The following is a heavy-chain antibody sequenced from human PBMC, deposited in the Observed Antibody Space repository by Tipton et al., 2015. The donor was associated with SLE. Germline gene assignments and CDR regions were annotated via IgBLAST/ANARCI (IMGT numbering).Heavy chain of an antibody. J-gene: IGHJ5*02. V-gene: IGHV4-59*01. CDR3: ARGKRGVYGGKGYNWFDP. CDR1: GGSISSYY. D-gene: IGHD4-23*01. CDR2: IYYSGST. Sequence: TLSLTCTVSGGSISSYYWSWIRQPPGKGLEWIGYIYYSGSTNYNPSLKSRVTISVDTSKNQFSLKLSSVTAADTAVYYCARGKRGVYGGKGYNWFDPWGQGTLVTVSS.